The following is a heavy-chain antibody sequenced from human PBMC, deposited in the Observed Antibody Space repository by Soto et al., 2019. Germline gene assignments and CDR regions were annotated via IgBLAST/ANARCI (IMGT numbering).Heavy chain of an antibody. CDR2: IIPIFGTA. D-gene: IGHD4-17*01. CDR1: GGTFSTYA. J-gene: IGHJ6*03. V-gene: IGHV1-69*14. Sequence: QVQLVQSGAEVKKPGSSVKVSWKASGGTFSTYAISWVRQAPGQGLEWMGGIIPIFGTADYAQKLQGRVTITADKPTTTAYMELSSLRSEDTAVYYSARDRPRENYGGNYYYHMDVWGRGTTVTVSS. CDR3: ARDRPRENYGGNYYYHMDV.